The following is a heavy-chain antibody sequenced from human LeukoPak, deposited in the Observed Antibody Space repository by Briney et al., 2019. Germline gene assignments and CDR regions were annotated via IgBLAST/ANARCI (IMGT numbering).Heavy chain of an antibody. Sequence: ASVKVPCKASGYTFTSYYMHWVRQAPGQGLEWMGIINPSGGSTSYAQKFQGRVTMTRDTSISTAYMELSRLRSDDTAVYYCARGLDIVATILDVSSHIDYWGQGTLVTVSS. D-gene: IGHD5-12*01. J-gene: IGHJ4*02. V-gene: IGHV1-46*01. CDR3: ARGLDIVATILDVSSHIDY. CDR2: INPSGGST. CDR1: GYTFTSYY.